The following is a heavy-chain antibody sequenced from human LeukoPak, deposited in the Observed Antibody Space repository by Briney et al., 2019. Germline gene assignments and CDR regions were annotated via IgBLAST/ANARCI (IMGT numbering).Heavy chain of an antibody. CDR2: IIPIFGTA. J-gene: IGHJ4*02. D-gene: IGHD6-6*01. CDR3: AIAIAATYYFDY. Sequence: GASVKVSCKASGGTFSSYAISWVRQAPGQGLEWMGGIIPIFGTANYAQKFQGRVTITTDESTSTAYMELSSLRSEDTAVYYCAIAIAATYYFDYWGQGTLVTVSS. V-gene: IGHV1-69*05. CDR1: GGTFSSYA.